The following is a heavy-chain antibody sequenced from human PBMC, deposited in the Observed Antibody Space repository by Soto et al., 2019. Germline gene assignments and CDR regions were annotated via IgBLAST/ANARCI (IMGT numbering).Heavy chain of an antibody. D-gene: IGHD6-6*01. CDR1: GGSFSGYY. J-gene: IGHJ5*02. V-gene: IGHV4-34*01. CDR2: INHSGST. CDR3: ARVPSRYSSSSYYWFDP. Sequence: SETLSLTCAVYGGSFSGYYWSWIRQPPGKGLEWIGEINHSGSTNYNPSLKSRVTISVDTSKNQFSPKLSSVTAADTAVYYCARVPSRYSSSSYYWFDPWGQGTLVTVSS.